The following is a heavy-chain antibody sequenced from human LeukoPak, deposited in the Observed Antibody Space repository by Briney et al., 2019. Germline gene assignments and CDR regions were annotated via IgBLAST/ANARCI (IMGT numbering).Heavy chain of an antibody. J-gene: IGHJ3*02. CDR1: GFTFRKYW. D-gene: IGHD1-26*01. CDR3: LTILEATIDAFDI. CDR2: INPDDDST. V-gene: IGHV3-74*01. Sequence: GGSLRLSCVASGFTFRKYWLHWVRQAPGKGLEWVSRINPDDDSTSYADSVRGRFTISRDNAKNTLYLQMNSLRAEDTAVYYCLTILEATIDAFDIWGQGTMVTVSS.